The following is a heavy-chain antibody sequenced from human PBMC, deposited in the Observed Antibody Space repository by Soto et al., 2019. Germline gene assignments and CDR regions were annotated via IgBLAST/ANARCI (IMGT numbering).Heavy chain of an antibody. CDR2: IIPIFGTP. D-gene: IGHD5-12*01. J-gene: IGHJ4*02. V-gene: IGHV1-69*13. Sequence: SGKGSCKASGVTFSRQDMRWVLQAPGQGLEWMGGIIPIFGTPQYAEKFQDRVTITADESTSTAYMELSSLTSEDTAVYYCATNEGRDGYSFDYWGQGTLVTVSS. CDR3: ATNEGRDGYSFDY. CDR1: GVTFSRQD.